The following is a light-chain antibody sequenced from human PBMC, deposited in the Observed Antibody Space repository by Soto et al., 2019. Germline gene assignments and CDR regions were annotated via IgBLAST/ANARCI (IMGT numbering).Light chain of an antibody. J-gene: IGLJ1*01. CDR3: ATWDSGLSASV. Sequence: QSVLTQPPSVYAAPGQKVAISCSGSSSNIGNNYVSWYQQLPGTAPRLLIYANNKRPSGIPGRFSGSKSDTSATLVITGLQTGDEADYYCATWDSGLSASVFGTGTKLTVL. V-gene: IGLV1-51*01. CDR1: SSNIGNNY. CDR2: ANN.